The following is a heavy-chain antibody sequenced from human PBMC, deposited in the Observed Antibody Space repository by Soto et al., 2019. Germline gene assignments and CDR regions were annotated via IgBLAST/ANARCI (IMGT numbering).Heavy chain of an antibody. CDR1: GFTFSDFG. V-gene: IGHV3-23*01. CDR3: AKKVTIYAVDPADY. CDR2: ISASGDAT. J-gene: IGHJ4*02. D-gene: IGHD3-3*01. Sequence: GGSLRLSCAASGFTFSDFGMSWVRQAPGKGLEWVSVISASGDATYYAASVKGRFTLSRDNSKNTLYLQMNSLTVADTAVYYCAKKVTIYAVDPADYWGKGTQVTVSS.